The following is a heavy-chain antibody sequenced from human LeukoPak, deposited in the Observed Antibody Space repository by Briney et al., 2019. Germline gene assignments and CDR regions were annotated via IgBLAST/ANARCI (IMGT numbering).Heavy chain of an antibody. D-gene: IGHD3-22*01. Sequence: ASVKVSCKASGGTFSSYAISWVRQAPGQGLEWMGGIIPIFGTANYAQKFQGRVTITADESTSTAYMELSSLRSEDTAVYYCARKRRPGPSIGRYYYDSSGYYDAFDIWGQGTMVTVSS. CDR2: IIPIFGTA. CDR3: ARKRRPGPSIGRYYYDSSGYYDAFDI. J-gene: IGHJ3*02. CDR1: GGTFSSYA. V-gene: IGHV1-69*13.